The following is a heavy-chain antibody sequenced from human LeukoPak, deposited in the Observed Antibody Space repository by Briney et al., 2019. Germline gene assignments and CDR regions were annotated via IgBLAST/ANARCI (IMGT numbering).Heavy chain of an antibody. J-gene: IGHJ4*02. CDR3: ARDFEFSPSSGYSFDY. V-gene: IGHV3-33*01. Sequence: PGGSLRLSCAASGFTFSRYGMHWVRQAPGKGLEWVAVIWYDGRNRQYADSVKGRFTISRDNSKNTLYLQMNSLRAEDTAVYYCARDFEFSPSSGYSFDYWGQGTLVTVSS. D-gene: IGHD3-22*01. CDR2: IWYDGRNR. CDR1: GFTFSRYG.